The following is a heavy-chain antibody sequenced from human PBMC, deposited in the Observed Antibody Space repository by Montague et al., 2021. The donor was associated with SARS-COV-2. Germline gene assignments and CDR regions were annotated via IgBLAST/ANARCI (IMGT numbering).Heavy chain of an antibody. D-gene: IGHD3-10*01. CDR2: NSYSGST. Sequence: SETLSLTCTVSAGSISTNSYYWAWNRQPPGKGLGWNGSNSYSGSTYFNPSLESRLTMSVDTSKNHSALKLSSVTAADTAVYYCARLWDFYGAGSYKNSWFDPWGQGTLVTVSS. J-gene: IGHJ5*02. CDR1: AGSISTNSYY. CDR3: ARLWDFYGAGSYKNSWFDP. V-gene: IGHV4-39*02.